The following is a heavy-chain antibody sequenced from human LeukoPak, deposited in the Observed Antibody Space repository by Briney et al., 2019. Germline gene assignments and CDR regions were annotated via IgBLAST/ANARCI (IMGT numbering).Heavy chain of an antibody. CDR1: GITFSTYW. CDR2: INSDGSYT. V-gene: IGHV3-74*01. Sequence: SGGSLRLSCAASGITFSTYWMHWVRQAPGKGLVWVSRINSDGSYTTYADSVKGRFTISRDNAKNTLYLQMNSLRAEDTAVYYCARGRAGNYYNHNDYWGQGTLVTVSS. J-gene: IGHJ4*01. CDR3: ARGRAGNYYNHNDY. D-gene: IGHD3-10*01.